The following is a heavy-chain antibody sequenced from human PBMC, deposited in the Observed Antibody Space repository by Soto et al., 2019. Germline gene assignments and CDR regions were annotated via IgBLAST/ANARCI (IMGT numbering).Heavy chain of an antibody. CDR2: IYYSGST. Sequence: QVQLQESGPGLVKPSQTLSLTCPVSGGSISSGGYYWSWIRQHPGKGLEWIGYIYYSGSTYYKPSLQSRVTISVDTSKNQFSLKLSSVTAADTAVYYCARDRSPGDYSLGGFDYWGQGTLVTVSS. J-gene: IGHJ4*02. V-gene: IGHV4-31*03. CDR1: GGSISSGGYY. CDR3: ARDRSPGDYSLGGFDY. D-gene: IGHD4-17*01.